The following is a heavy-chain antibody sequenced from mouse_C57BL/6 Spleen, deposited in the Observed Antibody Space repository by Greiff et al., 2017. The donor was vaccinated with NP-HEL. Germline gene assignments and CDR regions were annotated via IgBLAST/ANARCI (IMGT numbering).Heavy chain of an antibody. CDR3: ARSGYSFDY. Sequence: QVQLQQPGAELVMPGASVKLSCKASGYTFTSYWMHWVKQRPGQGLEWIGEIDPSDSYTNYNQKIKGKSTLTVDKSSSTAYMQLSSLTSEDSAVYYCARSGYSFDYWGQGTTLTVSS. CDR1: GYTFTSYW. J-gene: IGHJ2*01. CDR2: IDPSDSYT. V-gene: IGHV1-69*01. D-gene: IGHD3-1*01.